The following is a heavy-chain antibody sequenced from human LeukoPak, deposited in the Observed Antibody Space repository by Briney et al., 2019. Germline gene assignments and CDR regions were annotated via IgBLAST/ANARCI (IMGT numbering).Heavy chain of an antibody. Sequence: GGSLRLSCAVSGFTFSDYYMSWIRQAPGKGLEWVSYIIISGSTIYYADSVKGRFTISRDNAKNSLYLQMNSLRAEDTAVYYCARVATPPSGYHYYYMDVWGKGTTVTISS. CDR2: IIISGSTI. CDR3: ARVATPPSGYHYYYMDV. CDR1: GFTFSDYY. J-gene: IGHJ6*03. D-gene: IGHD2-15*01. V-gene: IGHV3-11*01.